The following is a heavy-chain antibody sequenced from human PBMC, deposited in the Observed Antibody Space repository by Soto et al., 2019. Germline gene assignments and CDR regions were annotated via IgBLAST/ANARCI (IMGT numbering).Heavy chain of an antibody. CDR1: EFTFSSYA. CDR3: ARVKTDYSNPRGPFFFYGMDV. CDR2: ISYDGGHE. D-gene: IGHD4-4*01. V-gene: IGHV3-30-3*01. Sequence: QVQLVESGGGVVHPERSLRLSCSASEFTFSSYAMHWVRQAPGKGLEWVAGISYDGGHEFYGDSVRGRFTISRDSSKTTVFLQMNSLRPEDTAAYYCARVKTDYSNPRGPFFFYGMDVWGQGTTVTVSS. J-gene: IGHJ6*02.